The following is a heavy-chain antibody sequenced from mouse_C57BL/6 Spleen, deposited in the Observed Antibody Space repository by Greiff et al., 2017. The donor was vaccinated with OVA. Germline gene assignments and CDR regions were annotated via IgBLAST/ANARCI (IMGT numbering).Heavy chain of an antibody. CDR3: ASGSGPFAY. J-gene: IGHJ3*01. CDR2: IYPGDGDT. CDR1: GYAFSSSW. Sequence: QVHVKQSGPELVKPGASVKISCKASGYAFSSSWMNWVKQRPGKGLEWIGRIYPGDGDTNYNGKFKGKATLTADKSSSTAYMQLSSLTSEDSAVYFCASGSGPFAYWGQGTLVTVSA. D-gene: IGHD3-2*02. V-gene: IGHV1-82*01.